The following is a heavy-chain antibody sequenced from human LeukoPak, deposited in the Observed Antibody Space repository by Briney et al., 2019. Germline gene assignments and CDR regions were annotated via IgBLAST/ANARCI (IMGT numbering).Heavy chain of an antibody. CDR2: IRYDGSNK. D-gene: IGHD3-10*01. CDR1: GFTFSSYG. V-gene: IGHV3-30*02. Sequence: GSLRLSCAASGFTFSSYGMHWVRQAPGKGLEWVAFIRYDGSNKYYADSVKGRSTISRDNSKDTLYLQMNSLRAEDTAVYYCAKDLWFGEPYASDIWGQGTMVTVSS. J-gene: IGHJ3*02. CDR3: AKDLWFGEPYASDI.